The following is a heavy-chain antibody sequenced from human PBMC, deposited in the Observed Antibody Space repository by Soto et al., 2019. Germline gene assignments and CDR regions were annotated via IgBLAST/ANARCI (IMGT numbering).Heavy chain of an antibody. V-gene: IGHV1-69*02. CDR2: IIPILGIA. D-gene: IGHD1-26*01. Sequence: QVQLVQSGAEVKKPGSSVKVSCKASGGTFSSYIISWVRQAPGQGLEWMGRIIPILGIANYAQKFQGRVTITADKSTSTAYMELSSLRSEDTAVYYCARFPQTAIVGAAYFDYWGQGTLVTVSS. J-gene: IGHJ4*02. CDR3: ARFPQTAIVGAAYFDY. CDR1: GGTFSSYI.